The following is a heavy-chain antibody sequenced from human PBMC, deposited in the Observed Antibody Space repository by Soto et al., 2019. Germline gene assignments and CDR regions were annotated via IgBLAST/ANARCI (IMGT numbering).Heavy chain of an antibody. V-gene: IGHV4-34*01. CDR1: GGSFSGYY. J-gene: IGHJ5*02. Sequence: QVQLQQWGAGLLKPSETLSLTCAVYGGSFSGYYWSWIRQPPGKGLEWIGEINHSGSTNYNPSLKNRVTISVDTSKNQFSLKLSSVTAADTAVYYCARGRYCSSTSCSRRRNWFDPWGQGTLVTVSS. CDR2: INHSGST. CDR3: ARGRYCSSTSCSRRRNWFDP. D-gene: IGHD2-2*01.